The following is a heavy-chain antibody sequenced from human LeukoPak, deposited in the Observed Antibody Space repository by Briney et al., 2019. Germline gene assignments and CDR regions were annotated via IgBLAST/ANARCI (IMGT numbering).Heavy chain of an antibody. CDR2: ISSSSSTI. V-gene: IGHV3-48*01. D-gene: IGHD6-19*01. Sequence: PGGSLRLSCAASGFTFSSYSMNWVRQAPGKGLEWVSYISSSSSTIYYADSVKGRFTISRDNAKNSLYLQMNSLRAEDTAVYYCAAGIAVATDYWGQGTLVTVSS. CDR3: AAGIAVATDY. J-gene: IGHJ4*02. CDR1: GFTFSSYS.